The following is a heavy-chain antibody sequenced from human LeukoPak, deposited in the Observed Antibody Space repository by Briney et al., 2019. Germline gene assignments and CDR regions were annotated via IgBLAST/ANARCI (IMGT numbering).Heavy chain of an antibody. J-gene: IGHJ2*01. Sequence: PGGSLRLSCAASGFTFSSYSMNWVRQAPGKGLEWVSSISSSSSYIYYADSVKGRFTISRDNAKNSLYLQMNSLRAEDTAVYYCARGSRPTNWYFDLWGRGTLVTVSS. V-gene: IGHV3-21*01. CDR3: ARGSRPTNWYFDL. CDR2: ISSSSSYI. CDR1: GFTFSSYS.